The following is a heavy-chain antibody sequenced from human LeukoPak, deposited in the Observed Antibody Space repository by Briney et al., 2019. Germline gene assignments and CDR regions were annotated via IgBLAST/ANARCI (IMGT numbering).Heavy chain of an antibody. CDR3: AKDVTTLTTFFDY. J-gene: IGHJ4*02. CDR1: GFSFSSYA. D-gene: IGHD4-17*01. CDR2: ISDSGGST. V-gene: IGHV3-23*01. Sequence: GGSLRLSCAASGFSFSSYAMRWGCQAPGKGLEWVSAISDSGGSTYYADSVKGRFTISRDNPKNTLYLQMNSLRAEDTAVYYCAKDVTTLTTFFDYWGQGTLVTVSS.